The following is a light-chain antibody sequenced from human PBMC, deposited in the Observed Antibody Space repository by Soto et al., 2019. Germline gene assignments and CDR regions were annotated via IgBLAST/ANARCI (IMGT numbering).Light chain of an antibody. CDR3: RQYAGWPLT. CDR1: RTIGTN. V-gene: IGKV3-15*01. J-gene: IGKJ4*01. CDR2: KTS. Sequence: IVMTQSPATVSVSPGESTSLSCRASRTIGTNLGWYQQRPGQAHRLLISKTSNRATGVPARFSGSGSGTEFTLTITSLQSEDIAVYYCRQYAGWPLTFGGGPMVDI.